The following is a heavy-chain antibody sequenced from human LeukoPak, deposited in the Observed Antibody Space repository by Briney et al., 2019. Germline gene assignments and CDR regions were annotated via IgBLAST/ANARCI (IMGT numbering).Heavy chain of an antibody. J-gene: IGHJ4*02. CDR2: IKQDGSEK. CDR3: ARDSPMMIVVVIADY. Sequence: GGSERLSCAASGFTFSSYWMSWVRQAPGKGLEWVANIKQDGSEKYYVDSVKGRFTISRDNAKNSLYLQMNSLRAEDTAVYYCARDSPMMIVVVIADYWGQGTLVTVSS. V-gene: IGHV3-7*01. CDR1: GFTFSSYW. D-gene: IGHD3-22*01.